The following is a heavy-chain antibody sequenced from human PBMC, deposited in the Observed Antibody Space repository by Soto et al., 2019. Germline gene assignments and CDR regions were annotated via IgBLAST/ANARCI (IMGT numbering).Heavy chain of an antibody. CDR1: GFTFSSYA. Sequence: PGGSLRLSCAASGFTFSSYAMSWVRQAPGKGLEWVSAISGSGGSTYYADSVKGRFTISRDNSKNTLYLQMNSLRAEDTAVYYCAKENYSKRGYYYYGMDVWGQGTTVTAP. V-gene: IGHV3-23*01. J-gene: IGHJ6*02. CDR2: ISGSGGST. CDR3: AKENYSKRGYYYYGMDV. D-gene: IGHD4-4*01.